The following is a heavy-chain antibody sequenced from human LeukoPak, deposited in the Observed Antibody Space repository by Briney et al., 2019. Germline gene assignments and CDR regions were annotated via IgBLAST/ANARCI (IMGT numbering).Heavy chain of an antibody. CDR2: IYPGDSDT. V-gene: IGHV5-51*01. J-gene: IGHJ4*02. D-gene: IGHD3-10*01. CDR3: ARLYGHRSDY. Sequence: GESLKISCQGSGYIFTSSWIGWVRLLPGKGVEWMGIIYPGDSDTRYSPSFQGQVTISADKSITTAYLQWSSLKASDTAMYYCARLYGHRSDYWGQGTLVTVSS. CDR1: GYIFTSSW.